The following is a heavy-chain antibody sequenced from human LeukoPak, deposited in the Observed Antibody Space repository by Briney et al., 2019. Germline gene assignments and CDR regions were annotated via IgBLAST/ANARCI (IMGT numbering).Heavy chain of an antibody. J-gene: IGHJ3*01. Sequence: GGSLRLSFAASGFTLSRYAMIWVRQAPEKGLEWVSAITGNGRGTYYADSVKGRFTISRDNSKNTLYLQMNTLRAEDTAVYYCAKDPNGDYIGAFDFWGQGTMVTVSS. CDR1: GFTLSRYA. V-gene: IGHV3-23*01. D-gene: IGHD4-17*01. CDR3: AKDPNGDYIGAFDF. CDR2: ITGNGRGT.